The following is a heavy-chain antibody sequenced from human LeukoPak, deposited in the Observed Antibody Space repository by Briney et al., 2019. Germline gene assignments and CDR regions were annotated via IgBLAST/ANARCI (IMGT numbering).Heavy chain of an antibody. CDR1: GFTFSSYE. CDR2: IGTTIRGISTM. Sequence: PGGSLRLSCAASGFTFSSYEMNWVRQAPGKGLEWVSFIGTTIRGISTMYYADSVKGRFTISRDNAKNSLYLQVNSLRAEDTAIYYCARDQVGGGIDYWGQGTLVTVSS. J-gene: IGHJ4*02. CDR3: ARDQVGGGIDY. V-gene: IGHV3-48*03. D-gene: IGHD1-26*01.